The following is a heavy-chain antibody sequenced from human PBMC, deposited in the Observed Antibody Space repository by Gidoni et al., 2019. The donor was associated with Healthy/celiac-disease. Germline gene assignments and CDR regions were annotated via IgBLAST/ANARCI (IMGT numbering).Heavy chain of an antibody. J-gene: IGHJ5*02. V-gene: IGHV1-18*01. CDR3: ARVQQQLVREWGFDP. Sequence: QVQLVQSGAEVQKPGASGKVSCKAYGYTFTSYGISWGRTATVQGLDWMGWISTYNCNPTYAQKLQGRVTMTTDTSTSTVFMELRSLRSDDTAVYYCARVQQQLVREWGFDPVGQGTLVTVSS. D-gene: IGHD6-13*01. CDR2: ISTYNCNP. CDR1: GYTFTSYG.